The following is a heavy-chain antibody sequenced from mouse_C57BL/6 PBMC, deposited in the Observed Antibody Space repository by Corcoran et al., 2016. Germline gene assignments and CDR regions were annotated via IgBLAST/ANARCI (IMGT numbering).Heavy chain of an antibody. D-gene: IGHD4-1*01. CDR1: GYTFTTYG. V-gene: IGHV9-3*01. Sequence: QIQLVQSGPELKKPGETVKISCKASGYTFTTYGMSWVKQAPGKGLKWMGWINTYSGVPTYADDFKGRFAFSLETSASTAYLQINNLKNEDTATYFCARRLTGTGCYFDYWGQGTTLTVSS. CDR3: ARRLTGTGCYFDY. CDR2: INTYSGVP. J-gene: IGHJ2*01.